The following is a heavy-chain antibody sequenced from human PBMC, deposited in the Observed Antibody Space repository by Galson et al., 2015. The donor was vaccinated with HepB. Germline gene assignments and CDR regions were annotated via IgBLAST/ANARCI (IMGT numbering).Heavy chain of an antibody. D-gene: IGHD6-13*01. Sequence: SVKVSCKASGYTFTSYAMHWVRQAPGQRLEWMGWINAGNGNTKYSQKFQGRVTITRDTSASTAYMELSSLRSEDTAVYYCARDFLGGPAAAGTDWYFDLWGRGTLVTVSS. CDR3: ARDFLGGPAAAGTDWYFDL. CDR2: INAGNGNT. CDR1: GYTFTSYA. J-gene: IGHJ2*01. V-gene: IGHV1-3*01.